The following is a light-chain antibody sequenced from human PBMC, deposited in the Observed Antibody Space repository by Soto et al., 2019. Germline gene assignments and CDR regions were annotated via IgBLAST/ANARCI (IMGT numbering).Light chain of an antibody. CDR2: DAS. V-gene: IGKV1-33*01. J-gene: IGKJ4*01. CDR1: QGISNY. CDR3: QQYDNLLT. Sequence: DIQMTQSPSSLSASVGDRVTITCQASQGISNYLNWYQQKPGKPPKLLIYDASNLQTGVPSRFSGSGSGTDFTFTISSLQPEDIATYYCQQYDNLLTFGGGTKVEIK.